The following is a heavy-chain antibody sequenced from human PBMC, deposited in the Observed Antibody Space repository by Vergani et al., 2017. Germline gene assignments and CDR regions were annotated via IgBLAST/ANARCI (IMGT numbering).Heavy chain of an antibody. Sequence: QVQLVQSGAEVKKPGASVKVSCKASGYTFTGYYMHWVRQAPGQGLEWMGWINPNSGGTNYAQKFQGRVTMTRDTSISTAYMELSRLRSDDTAVYYCARVSHGDYVNDAFDIWGQGTMVNVSS. J-gene: IGHJ3*02. D-gene: IGHD4-17*01. CDR3: ARVSHGDYVNDAFDI. V-gene: IGHV1-2*02. CDR2: INPNSGGT. CDR1: GYTFTGYY.